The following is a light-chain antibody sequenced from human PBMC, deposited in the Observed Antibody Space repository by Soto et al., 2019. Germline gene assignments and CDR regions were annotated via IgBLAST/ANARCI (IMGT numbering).Light chain of an antibody. CDR3: HYYDKWPPGT. J-gene: IGKJ1*01. Sequence: EIVMTQSPATLSVSPGERATLSCRASQSVNINLAWYQQKPGQAPRLLIFGASSRANGIPARFSGSGSGTEFTLTISSLQPEDFAVYYCHYYDKWPPGTFGQGTKVEIK. V-gene: IGKV3-15*01. CDR1: QSVNIN. CDR2: GAS.